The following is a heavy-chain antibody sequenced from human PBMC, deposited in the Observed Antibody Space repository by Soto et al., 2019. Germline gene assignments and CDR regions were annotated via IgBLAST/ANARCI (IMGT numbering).Heavy chain of an antibody. CDR1: GFTFSSYW. CDR3: ARVDYDFWSGPRNYYYYMDV. V-gene: IGHV3-7*01. CDR2: IKQDGSEK. D-gene: IGHD3-3*01. Sequence: PGGSLRLSCAASGFTFSSYWMSWVRQAPGKGLEWVANIKQDGSEKYYVDSVKGRFTISRDNAKNSLYLQMNSLRADDTAVYYCARVDYDFWSGPRNYYYYMDVWGKGTTVTISS. J-gene: IGHJ6*03.